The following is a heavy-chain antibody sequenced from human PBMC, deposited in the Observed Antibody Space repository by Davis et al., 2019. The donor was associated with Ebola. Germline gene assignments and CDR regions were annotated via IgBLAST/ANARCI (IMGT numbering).Heavy chain of an antibody. CDR1: GFTFSSYS. Sequence: GESLKISCAASGFTFSSYSMNLVRQAPGKGLEWVSSISSSSSYIYYADSVKGRFTISRDNAKNSLYLQMNSLRAEDTAVYYCARAYSGYPSDYWGQGTLVTVSS. J-gene: IGHJ4*02. D-gene: IGHD5-12*01. CDR3: ARAYSGYPSDY. CDR2: ISSSSSYI. V-gene: IGHV3-21*01.